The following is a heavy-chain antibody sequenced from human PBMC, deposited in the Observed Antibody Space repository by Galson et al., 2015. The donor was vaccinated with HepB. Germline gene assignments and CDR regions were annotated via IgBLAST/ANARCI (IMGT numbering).Heavy chain of an antibody. J-gene: IGHJ6*02. CDR3: ARAGGKDIYNYYYGMDI. D-gene: IGHD3-16*01. Sequence: SLRLSCAASGFTFSRYSMNWVRQAPGKGLEWVSYISSSGSTIYYADSVKGRFTISRDNAKNSVYLQMSSLRAEDTAVYYCARAGGKDIYNYYYGMDIWGQGTTVTVSS. CDR1: GFTFSRYS. CDR2: ISSSGSTI. V-gene: IGHV3-48*01.